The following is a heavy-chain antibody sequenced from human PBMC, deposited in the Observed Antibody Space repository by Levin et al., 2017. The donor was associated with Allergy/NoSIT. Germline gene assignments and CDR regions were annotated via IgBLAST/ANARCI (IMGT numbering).Heavy chain of an antibody. V-gene: IGHV3-30*18. CDR2: VAYDGTNQ. D-gene: IGHD3-10*01. J-gene: IGHJ5*02. Sequence: GGSLRLSCAASGFSFSLYGMHWVRQAPGKGLEWVAVVAYDGTNQYYADSVEGRFTISRDDSKNTLYLQMNTLRTEDTAVYYCAKGGASGSGIVYKWFDPWGQGTLVTVSS. CDR3: AKGGASGSGIVYKWFDP. CDR1: GFSFSLYG.